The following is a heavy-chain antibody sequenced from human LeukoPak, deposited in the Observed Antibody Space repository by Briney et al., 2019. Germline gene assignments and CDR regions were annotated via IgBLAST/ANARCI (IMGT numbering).Heavy chain of an antibody. CDR3: TRDARDGYIHY. CDR2: IYYSGST. J-gene: IGHJ4*02. Sequence: SETLSLTCTVSGGSISSGDYYWSWIRQPTGKSLEWIGYIYYSGSTYYNPSLKSRVTISVDTSKNQFSLKLSSVTAADTAVYYCTRDARDGYIHYWGQGTLVTVSS. CDR1: GGSISSGDYY. D-gene: IGHD5-24*01. V-gene: IGHV4-30-4*08.